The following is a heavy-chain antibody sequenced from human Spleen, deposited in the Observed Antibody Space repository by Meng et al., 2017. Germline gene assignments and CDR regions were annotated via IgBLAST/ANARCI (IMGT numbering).Heavy chain of an antibody. D-gene: IGHD5-18*01. V-gene: IGHV3-48*03. Sequence: GGSLRLSCAASGFTFSSYEMHWVRQAPGKGLEWVSYISSSGSTIYYADSVKGRFTISRDNAKNSLYLQMNSLRAEDTAVYYCARDLSYGHYYYYYGMDVWGQGTTVTVSS. CDR3: ARDLSYGHYYYYYGMDV. CDR1: GFTFSSYE. J-gene: IGHJ6*02. CDR2: ISSSGSTI.